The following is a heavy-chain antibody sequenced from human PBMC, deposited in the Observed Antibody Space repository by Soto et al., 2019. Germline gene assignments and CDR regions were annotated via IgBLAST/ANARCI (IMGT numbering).Heavy chain of an antibody. CDR2: IDPSYSYT. CDR1: GYSFTSYW. D-gene: IGHD2-2*02. CDR3: ARYCSSTSCYKLYGMDV. J-gene: IGHJ6*02. V-gene: IGHV5-10-1*01. Sequence: GESLKISCKGSGYSFTSYWIICVRQRPGKGLEWMGRIDPSYSYTKYNPSFQGHVTIPADKSISTAYLQWSSLKASDTAMYFCARYCSSTSCYKLYGMDVWGQGTTVTVSS.